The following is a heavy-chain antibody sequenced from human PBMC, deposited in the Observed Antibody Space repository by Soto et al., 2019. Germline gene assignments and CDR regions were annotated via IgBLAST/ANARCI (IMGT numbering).Heavy chain of an antibody. J-gene: IGHJ6*02. CDR2: IIPIFGTA. Sequence: SVKVSCKASGGTFSSYAISWVRQAPGQGLEWMGGIIPIFGTANYAQKFQGRVTITADESTSTAYMELSSLRSEDTAVYYCARLTAVAGRETYYYGMDVWGHGTTVTVSS. CDR3: ARLTAVAGRETYYYGMDV. CDR1: GGTFSSYA. D-gene: IGHD6-19*01. V-gene: IGHV1-69*13.